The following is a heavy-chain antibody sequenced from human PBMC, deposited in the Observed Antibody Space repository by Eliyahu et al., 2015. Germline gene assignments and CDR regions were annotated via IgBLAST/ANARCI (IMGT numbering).Heavy chain of an antibody. CDR1: GFXFXXXY. CDR3: ASRFQVLRFLEWPPYFDL. D-gene: IGHD3-3*01. Sequence: QVQLVESGGGLVKPGGSLXLSCAASGFXFXXXYXXXIRQAPGKGLEWVSYISSSGSTIYYADSVKGRFTISRDNAKNSLYLQMNSLRAEDTAVYYCASRFQVLRFLEWPPYFDLWGRGTLVTVSS. CDR2: ISSSGSTI. V-gene: IGHV3-11*01. J-gene: IGHJ2*01.